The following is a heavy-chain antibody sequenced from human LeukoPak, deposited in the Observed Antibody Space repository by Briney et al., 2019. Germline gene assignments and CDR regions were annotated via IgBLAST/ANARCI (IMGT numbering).Heavy chain of an antibody. Sequence: GGSLRLSCAASGFTFSSYSMNWVRQAPGKGLEWVSSISSSSSYIYYADSVKGRFTISRDNAKNSLYLQMNSLRPDDTAVYYCAKCGYSGYGGNWFDPWGQGTLVTVSS. CDR1: GFTFSSYS. CDR2: ISSSSSYI. V-gene: IGHV3-21*01. CDR3: AKCGYSGYGGNWFDP. J-gene: IGHJ5*02. D-gene: IGHD5-12*01.